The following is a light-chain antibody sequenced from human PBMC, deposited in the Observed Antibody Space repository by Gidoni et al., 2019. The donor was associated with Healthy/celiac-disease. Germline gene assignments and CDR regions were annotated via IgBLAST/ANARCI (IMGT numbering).Light chain of an antibody. V-gene: IGLV2-14*01. CDR2: EVS. Sequence: QSALTQPASVSGSPGQSITISCTGTSSDVGGYNYVSWYQQHPGKDAKIMISEVSNRPSGVSNRFSGSKSGNTASLTISGLQVEDEADYYCSSYTSSSPHVVFGGGTKLTVL. J-gene: IGLJ2*01. CDR3: SSYTSSSPHVV. CDR1: SSDVGGYNY.